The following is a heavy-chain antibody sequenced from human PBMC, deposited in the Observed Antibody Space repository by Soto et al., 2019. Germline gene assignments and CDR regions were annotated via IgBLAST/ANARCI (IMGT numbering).Heavy chain of an antibody. CDR1: GFTFSSHT. Sequence: GGSLRLSCAASGFTFSSHTMTWVRHAPGKGLEWVSSIDSSSTYIYYADSVKGRFTISRDNAKNSLYLQMNSLRAEDTAVYYCAMSAATGKRDFYYWGQRAVLPVSA. CDR3: AMSAATGKRDFYY. V-gene: IGHV3-21*01. D-gene: IGHD6-13*01. J-gene: IGHJ4*02. CDR2: IDSSSTYI.